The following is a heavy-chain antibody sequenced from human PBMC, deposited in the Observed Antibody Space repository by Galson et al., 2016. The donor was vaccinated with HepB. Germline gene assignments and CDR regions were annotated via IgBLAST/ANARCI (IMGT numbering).Heavy chain of an antibody. D-gene: IGHD4-23*01. CDR2: IKGDGSVT. Sequence: SLRLSCATSGFTFSDYWMHWVRQAPGKGLMWVSRIKGDGSVTDYADSVKGRFTISRDNAKNTLYLQMNSLRAEDTAVYFCVRDHSVVPTTAHNWFDPWGRGTLVTVSS. J-gene: IGHJ5*02. CDR3: VRDHSVVPTTAHNWFDP. CDR1: GFTFSDYW. V-gene: IGHV3-74*01.